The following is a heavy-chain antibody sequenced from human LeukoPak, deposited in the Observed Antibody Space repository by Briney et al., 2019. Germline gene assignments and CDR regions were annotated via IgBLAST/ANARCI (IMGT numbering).Heavy chain of an antibody. CDR2: IWYDGSNK. CDR1: GFTFSSYG. Sequence: GGSLRLSCAASGFTFSSYGMHWVRQAPGKGLEWVAVIWYDGSNKYYADSVKGRFTISRDNSKNTLYLQMNSLRAEDTAVYYCARDRITMVRGVPDRHRSFFDYWGQGTLVTVSS. V-gene: IGHV3-33*01. D-gene: IGHD3-10*01. J-gene: IGHJ4*02. CDR3: ARDRITMVRGVPDRHRSFFDY.